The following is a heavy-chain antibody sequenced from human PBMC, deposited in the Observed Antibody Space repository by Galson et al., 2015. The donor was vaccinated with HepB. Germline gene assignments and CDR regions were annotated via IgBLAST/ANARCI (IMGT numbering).Heavy chain of an antibody. V-gene: IGHV3-7*03. D-gene: IGHD3-16*01. J-gene: IGHJ4*01. CDR3: ARCLGGVTTYDY. CDR1: GFNFNNDW. CDR2: INPGGSVK. Sequence: SLRLSCAASGFNFNNDWMSWVRQAPGKGLEWVASINPGGSVKHYVDPVKGRFTISRDNAENSLHLQTNSLRDEDTAVYYCARCLGGVTTYDYWGHGTLLTVSS.